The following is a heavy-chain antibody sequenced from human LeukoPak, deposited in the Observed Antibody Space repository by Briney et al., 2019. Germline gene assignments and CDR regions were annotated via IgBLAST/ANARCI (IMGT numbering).Heavy chain of an antibody. CDR2: IYTSGST. CDR1: GGSFSGYY. Sequence: SETLSLTCAVYGGSFSGYYWSWIRQPAGKGLEWIGRIYTSGSTNYNPSLKSRVTISVDTSKNQFSLKLSSVTAADTAVYYCARDYDFWSGYSNWGQGTLVTVSS. J-gene: IGHJ4*02. V-gene: IGHV4-4*07. D-gene: IGHD3-3*01. CDR3: ARDYDFWSGYSN.